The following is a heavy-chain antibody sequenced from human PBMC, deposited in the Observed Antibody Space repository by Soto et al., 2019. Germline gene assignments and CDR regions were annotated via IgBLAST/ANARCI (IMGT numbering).Heavy chain of an antibody. J-gene: IGHJ3*01. CDR2: NYYSGTT. V-gene: IGHV4-59*01. CDR3: ASNVAADDALDV. Sequence: PSETLSLTCAVSGVSISSYYWSWIRQPPGKGLEWIGYNYYSGTTNYNPSLKSRVTISVDTSKNQFFLRLTSVTAADTAVYYCASNVAADDALDVWGQGTMVTVSS. CDR1: GVSISSYY. D-gene: IGHD2-15*01.